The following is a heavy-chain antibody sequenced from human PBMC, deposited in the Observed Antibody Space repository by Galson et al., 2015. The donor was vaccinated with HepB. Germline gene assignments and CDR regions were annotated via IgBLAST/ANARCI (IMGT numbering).Heavy chain of an antibody. CDR3: ARPLDAAGAFDI. D-gene: IGHD3-9*01. V-gene: IGHV1-3*01. CDR2: INAGNGNT. Sequence: SVKVSCKASGYTFTSYAMHWVRQAPGQRLEWIGWINAGNGNTNYAQKLQGRVTMTTDTSTSTAYMELRSLRSDDTAVYYCARPLDAAGAFDIWGQGTMVTVSS. J-gene: IGHJ3*02. CDR1: GYTFTSYA.